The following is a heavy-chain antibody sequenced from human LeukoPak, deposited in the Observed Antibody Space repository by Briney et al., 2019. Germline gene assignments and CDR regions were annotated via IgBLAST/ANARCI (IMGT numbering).Heavy chain of an antibody. CDR2: IDWDDDK. Sequence: RESCPALVKPTQTLTLTCTFSGFSLSTSGMCVSWIRQPPGKALEWLARIDWDDDKYYSTCLKTRLTISQDPSKNQVVLTMTNMDPVDTATYYCARHYYDSSGTFDYWGQGTLVTVSS. V-gene: IGHV2-70*11. CDR1: GFSLSTSGMC. CDR3: ARHYYDSSGTFDY. J-gene: IGHJ4*02. D-gene: IGHD3-22*01.